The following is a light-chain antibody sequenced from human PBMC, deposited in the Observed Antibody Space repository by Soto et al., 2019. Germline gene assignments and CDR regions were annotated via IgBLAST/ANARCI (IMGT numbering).Light chain of an antibody. CDR1: QSVGSY. CDR2: GAS. V-gene: IGKV3-11*01. CDR3: QQRSDWPPVFT. J-gene: IGKJ3*01. Sequence: EIVLTQSPATLSLSPGERATLSCRASQSVGSYLAWYQQKPGQAPRLLIYGASNRATGIPARFSGSGSGTDFTLTISSLEPEDFAVYYCQQRSDWPPVFTFGPGTRVDIK.